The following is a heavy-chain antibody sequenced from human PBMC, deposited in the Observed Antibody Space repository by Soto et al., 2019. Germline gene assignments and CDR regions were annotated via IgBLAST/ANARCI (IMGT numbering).Heavy chain of an antibody. CDR2: TYYRSKWYN. CDR1: GDSVSSNSAA. Sequence: SQTLSLTCAISGDSVSSNSAAWNWIRQSPSRGLEWLGRTYYRSKWYNDYAVSVKSRITINPDTSKNQFSLQLNSVTPEDTAVYYCARSAPSYDFWSGFPDAHFDDWGQGTLVTVSS. CDR3: ARSAPSYDFWSGFPDAHFDD. V-gene: IGHV6-1*01. J-gene: IGHJ4*02. D-gene: IGHD3-3*01.